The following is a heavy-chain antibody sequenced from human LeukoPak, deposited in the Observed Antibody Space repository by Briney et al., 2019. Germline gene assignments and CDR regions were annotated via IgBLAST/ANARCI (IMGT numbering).Heavy chain of an antibody. CDR3: AGIPGFGELANAFDI. CDR2: IYHSGST. D-gene: IGHD3-10*01. Sequence: PSGTLSLTCAVSGGSISSGSWWNWVRQPPGKGLEWIGEIYHSGSTNCNPSLKSRVTISLDKSKNQFSLKLTSVTAADTAVYYCAGIPGFGELANAFDIWGRGTLVTVSS. CDR1: GGSISSGSW. J-gene: IGHJ2*01. V-gene: IGHV4-4*02.